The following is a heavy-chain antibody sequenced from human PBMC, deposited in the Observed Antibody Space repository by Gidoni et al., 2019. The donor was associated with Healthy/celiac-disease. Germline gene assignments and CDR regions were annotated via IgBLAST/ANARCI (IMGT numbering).Heavy chain of an antibody. Sequence: QVQLQQWGAGLLKPSETLSLTCAVYGGSFSGYYWSWIRQPPGKGLEWIGEINHSGSTNYNPSLKSRVTISVDTSKNQFSLKLSSVTAADTAVYYCALTRLRFLDRSWGRRFDPWGQGTLVTVSS. CDR3: ALTRLRFLDRSWGRRFDP. CDR1: GGSFSGYY. V-gene: IGHV4-34*01. J-gene: IGHJ5*02. CDR2: INHSGST. D-gene: IGHD3-3*01.